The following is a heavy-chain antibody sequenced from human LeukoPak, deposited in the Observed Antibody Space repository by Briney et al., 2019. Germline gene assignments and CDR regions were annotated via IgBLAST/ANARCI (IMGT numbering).Heavy chain of an antibody. J-gene: IGHJ6*03. Sequence: PGGSLRLSCAASGFTFSSYGMSWVRQAPGKGLEWVSAISGSGGSTYYADSVKGRFTISRDDSKNTLYLQMNSLRAEDTAVYYCAKLGATRYYYYYYYMDVWGKGTTVTISS. D-gene: IGHD1-26*01. V-gene: IGHV3-23*01. CDR2: ISGSGGST. CDR1: GFTFSSYG. CDR3: AKLGATRYYYYYYYMDV.